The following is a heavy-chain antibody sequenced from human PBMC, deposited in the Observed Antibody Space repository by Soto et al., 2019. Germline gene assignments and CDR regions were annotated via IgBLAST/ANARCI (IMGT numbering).Heavy chain of an antibody. CDR1: GFTFSSYS. D-gene: IGHD4-17*01. CDR2: ISRGSSTI. CDR3: AGPFLAPYGDYEFITEFDYGFYI. Sequence: EVQLVESGGGLVQPGGSLRLSCAASGFTFSSYSMNWVRQAPGKGLEWVSYISRGSSTIYYAAYVKGRFTISRDNVKNSLYLQMNSLRAEHTAVYYCAGPFLAPYGDYEFITEFDYGFYIWGEGTMVTVSS. J-gene: IGHJ3*02. V-gene: IGHV3-48*01.